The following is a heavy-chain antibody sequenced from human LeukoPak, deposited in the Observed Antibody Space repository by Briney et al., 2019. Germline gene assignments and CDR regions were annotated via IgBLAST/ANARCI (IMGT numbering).Heavy chain of an antibody. V-gene: IGHV3-23*01. CDR1: GFTFSSHA. J-gene: IGHJ4*02. D-gene: IGHD1-26*01. CDR2: ISGSGGST. CDR3: AAIVGASFDY. Sequence: GGSLRLSCAASGFTFSSHAMSWVRQAPGKGLEWVSAISGSGGSTYYADSVKGRFTISRDNSKNTLYLQMNSLKAEDTAVYYCAAIVGASFDYWGQGTLVTVSS.